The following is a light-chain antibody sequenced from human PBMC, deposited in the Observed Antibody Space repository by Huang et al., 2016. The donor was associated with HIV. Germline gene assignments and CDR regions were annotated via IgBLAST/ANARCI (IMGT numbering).Light chain of an antibody. V-gene: IGKV1-27*01. CDR3: QKYNSGPYT. CDR1: QGLSNY. J-gene: IGKJ2*01. Sequence: DIQMPQSPFSLSASVRDRVTITCRASQGLSNYLAWYQQKPGKAPKLLIYAASTLQSGVPSRFSGSGSGTDFTLTISSLQPEDVATYYCQKYNSGPYTFGQGTKLEIK. CDR2: AAS.